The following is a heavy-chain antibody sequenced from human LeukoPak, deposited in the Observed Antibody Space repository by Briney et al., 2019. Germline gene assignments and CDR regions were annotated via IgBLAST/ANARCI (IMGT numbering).Heavy chain of an antibody. CDR1: GFTFSSYA. V-gene: IGHV3-23*01. J-gene: IGHJ4*02. CDR2: ISGSGDRT. Sequence: PGSSLRLSCAASGFTFSSYAMSWVRQAPGKGLEWVSSISGSGDRTYYEDSVKGRFFISRDNSKNTLYLQMNSLRAEDTAVYYCAKDGRLAVAGTNYFDYWGQGTLVTVSS. D-gene: IGHD6-19*01. CDR3: AKDGRLAVAGTNYFDY.